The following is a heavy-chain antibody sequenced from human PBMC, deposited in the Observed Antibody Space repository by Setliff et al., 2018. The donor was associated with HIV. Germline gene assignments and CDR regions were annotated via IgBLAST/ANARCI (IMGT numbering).Heavy chain of an antibody. D-gene: IGHD2-21*02. CDR2: IANDGST. J-gene: IGHJ1*01. Sequence: ETLSLTCNVSGDSISRYYWSWIRQPPGKGLEWIGYIANDGSTNYNLPLKSRLSISVDTSKNQVSLTLNSVTAADTATYYCASRGIVVVTMSMPDEFFVHWGHGTLVTVSS. CDR3: ASRGIVVVTMSMPDEFFVH. V-gene: IGHV4-59*08. CDR1: GDSISRYY.